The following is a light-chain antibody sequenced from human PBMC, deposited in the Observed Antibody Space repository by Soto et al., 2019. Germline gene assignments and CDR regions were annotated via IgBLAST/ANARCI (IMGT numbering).Light chain of an antibody. J-gene: IGLJ2*01. Sequence: QAVVTQPPSVSGAPGQRVTISCTGSSSNIGAGYDVHWYQQVPGTAPKLLIYGNINPPSGVPDRFSGSKSGTSASLAITGLPADDEAYYYSPSYVSSLTVVFGGGTKLTVL. V-gene: IGLV1-40*01. CDR3: PSYVSSLTVV. CDR2: GNI. CDR1: SSNIGAGYD.